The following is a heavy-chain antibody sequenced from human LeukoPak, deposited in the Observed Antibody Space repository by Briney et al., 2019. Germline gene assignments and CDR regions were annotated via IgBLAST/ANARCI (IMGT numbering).Heavy chain of an antibody. J-gene: IGHJ4*02. CDR2: IYYSGST. CDR1: GGSISSSSYY. D-gene: IGHD1-26*01. Sequence: SETLSLTCTVSGGSISSSSYYWGWIRQPPGKGLEWIGSIYYSGSTYYNPSLKSRVSMSVDTSKNQLSLKLSSATAADTAVFYCARENSGSYREFDYWGQGTLVTVSS. CDR3: ARENSGSYREFDY. V-gene: IGHV4-39*07.